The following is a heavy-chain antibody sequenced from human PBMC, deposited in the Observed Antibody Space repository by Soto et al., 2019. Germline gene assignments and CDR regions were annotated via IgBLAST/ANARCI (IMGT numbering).Heavy chain of an antibody. Sequence: PGGSLRLSCAASGFTFSSYWMSWVRQAPGKGLEWVANIKQDGSEKYYVDSVKGRFTISRDNAKNSLYLQMNSLRAEDTAVYYCARGDDLTGYYYYYMDVWGKGTTVTVSS. CDR1: GFTFSSYW. CDR2: IKQDGSEK. CDR3: ARGDDLTGYYYYYMDV. J-gene: IGHJ6*03. D-gene: IGHD3-9*01. V-gene: IGHV3-7*01.